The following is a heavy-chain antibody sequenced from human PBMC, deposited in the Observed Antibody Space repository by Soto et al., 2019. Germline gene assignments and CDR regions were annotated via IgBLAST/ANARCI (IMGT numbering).Heavy chain of an antibody. D-gene: IGHD3-10*01. CDR3: ARVYMVRGTIIRYFAY. V-gene: IGHV1-18*01. J-gene: IGHJ4*02. Sequence: GASVKVSCKASGYTFTSYGISWVRQAPGQGLEWMGWISAYNGNTNYAQKLQGRVTMTTDTSTSTAYMELRSLRSDDTAVYYCARVYMVRGTIIRYFAYRGQGTLVTVSS. CDR1: GYTFTSYG. CDR2: ISAYNGNT.